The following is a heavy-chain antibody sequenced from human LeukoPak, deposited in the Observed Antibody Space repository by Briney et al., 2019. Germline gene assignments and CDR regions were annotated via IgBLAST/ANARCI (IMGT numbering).Heavy chain of an antibody. CDR3: ARSPYGDPVDY. D-gene: IGHD4-17*01. CDR2: IKQDGSEK. CDR1: GFTFTNHW. V-gene: IGHV3-7*02. J-gene: IGHJ4*02. Sequence: PGGSLRLSCAASGFTFTNHWMSWVRQAPGKGLEWVANIKQDGSEKYYVDSVKGRFTISRDNAKNSLYLQMNSLRAEDTAVYYCARSPYGDPVDYWGQGTLVTVSS.